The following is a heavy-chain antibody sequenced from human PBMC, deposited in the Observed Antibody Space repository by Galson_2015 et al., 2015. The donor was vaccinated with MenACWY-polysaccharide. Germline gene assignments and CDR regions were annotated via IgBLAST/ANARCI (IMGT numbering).Heavy chain of an antibody. CDR1: GFTFSSYW. CDR3: ARGPCGMDV. V-gene: IGHV3-7*01. J-gene: IGHJ6*02. Sequence: SLRLSCAASGFTFSSYWMTWVRQAPGKGLEWVANIKKDGSDKNYVDSVKGRFTISRDNAKNSLYLQMHSLRAEDTAVYSCARGPCGMDVSGRGTAATAAS. CDR2: IKKDGSDK.